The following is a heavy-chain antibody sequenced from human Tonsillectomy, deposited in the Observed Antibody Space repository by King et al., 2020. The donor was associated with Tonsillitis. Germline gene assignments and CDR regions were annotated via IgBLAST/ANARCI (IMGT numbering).Heavy chain of an antibody. CDR1: GFTFSGYA. CDR2: VSAGGDST. Sequence: QLVQSGGGLVQPGGSLRLSCAASGFTFSGYAMSWVRQAPGEGLEWVSVVSAGGDSTYYVDSVKGRFTISRDNSKNTLYLQMNSLRAEDTAVYYCAKSSPEHYDFWTYHYYGMDVWGQGTTVTVSS. J-gene: IGHJ6*02. V-gene: IGHV3-23*04. CDR3: AKSSPEHYDFWTYHYYGMDV. D-gene: IGHD3-3*01.